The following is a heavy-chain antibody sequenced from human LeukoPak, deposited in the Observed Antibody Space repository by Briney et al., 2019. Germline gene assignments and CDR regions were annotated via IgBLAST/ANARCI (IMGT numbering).Heavy chain of an antibody. CDR2: MNPNSGNT. D-gene: IGHD4-17*01. Sequence: GASVKVSCKASGYTFTTYDINWVRQATGQGLEWMGWMNPNSGNTGYAQKFQGRVTITRNTSISTAYMELSSLRSEDTAVYYCARGTVTTTLYYYYYMDVWGKGTTVTVSS. CDR1: GYTFTTYD. CDR3: ARGTVTTTLYYYYYMDV. V-gene: IGHV1-8*03. J-gene: IGHJ6*03.